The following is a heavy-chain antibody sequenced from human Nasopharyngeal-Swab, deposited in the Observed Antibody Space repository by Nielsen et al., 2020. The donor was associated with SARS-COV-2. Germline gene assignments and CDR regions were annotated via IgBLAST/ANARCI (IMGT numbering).Heavy chain of an antibody. D-gene: IGHD3-22*01. J-gene: IGHJ4*02. CDR1: GFSVTSHG. CDR3: HLSSGYDGYINY. V-gene: IGHV3-33*01. CDR2: IWYDVTNK. Sequence: GESLKIYCKASGFSVTSHGMHWVRQAPGKGLEWVAVIWYDVTNKFYADSVKGRFTISRDNSKNTLYLQMNSLRAEDTAMYYCHLSSGYDGYINYWGQGTLVTVSS.